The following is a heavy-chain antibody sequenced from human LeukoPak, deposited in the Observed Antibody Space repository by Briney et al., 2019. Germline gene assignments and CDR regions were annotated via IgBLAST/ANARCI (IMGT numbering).Heavy chain of an antibody. Sequence: SETLSLTCTVSGGSISSYYWSWIRQPPGKGLEWIGYIYSSGGTNYNPSLKSRVIISVDMSKNQFSLKLSSVTAADTAVYYCARCIVGATIGYYYYMDVWGKGTTVTVSS. D-gene: IGHD1-26*01. CDR1: GGSISSYY. CDR2: IYSSGGT. J-gene: IGHJ6*03. V-gene: IGHV4-59*08. CDR3: ARCIVGATIGYYYYMDV.